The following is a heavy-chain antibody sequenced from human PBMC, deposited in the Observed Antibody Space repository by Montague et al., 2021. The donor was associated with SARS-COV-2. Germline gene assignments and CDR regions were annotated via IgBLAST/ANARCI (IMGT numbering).Heavy chain of an antibody. CDR1: GGSISSYY. V-gene: IGHV4-59*01. J-gene: IGHJ5*02. CDR3: ARVSRITIFGVVGWFDP. Sequence: SETLSLTCTVSGGSISSYYWGWIRQPPGKGLEWIGYIYYSGSTNXNPSLKSRVTISVDTSKNQFSLKLSSVTAADTAVYYCARVSRITIFGVVGWFDPWGQGTLVTVSS. CDR2: IYYSGST. D-gene: IGHD3-3*01.